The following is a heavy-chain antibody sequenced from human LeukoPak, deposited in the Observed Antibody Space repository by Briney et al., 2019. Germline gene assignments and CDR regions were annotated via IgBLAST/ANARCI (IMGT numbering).Heavy chain of an antibody. D-gene: IGHD4-17*01. V-gene: IGHV1-69*05. CDR3: ARDTVQAFDI. CDR1: GGTFSSYA. J-gene: IGHJ3*02. CDR2: IIPIFGTA. Sequence: SVKVSCKASGGTFSSYAISWVRQAPGQGLEWMGGIIPIFGTANYAQKFQGRVTMTRDTSTSTVYMELSSLRSEDTAVYYCARDTVQAFDIWGQGTMVTVSS.